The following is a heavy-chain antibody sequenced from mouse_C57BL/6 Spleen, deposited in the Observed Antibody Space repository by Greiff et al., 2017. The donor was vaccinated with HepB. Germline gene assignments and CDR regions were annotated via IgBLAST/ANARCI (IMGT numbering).Heavy chain of an antibody. CDR1: GFNIKDYY. D-gene: IGHD2-5*01. V-gene: IGHV14-1*01. CDR2: IDPEDGDT. CDR3: TRDSNYVTYYYAMDY. Sequence: EVQLQQSGAELVRPGASVKLSCTASGFNIKDYYMHWVKQRPEQGLEWIGRIDPEDGDTEYAPKFQGKATMTADTSSNPAYLQLSSLTSEDTAVYYCTRDSNYVTYYYAMDYWGQGTSVTVSS. J-gene: IGHJ4*01.